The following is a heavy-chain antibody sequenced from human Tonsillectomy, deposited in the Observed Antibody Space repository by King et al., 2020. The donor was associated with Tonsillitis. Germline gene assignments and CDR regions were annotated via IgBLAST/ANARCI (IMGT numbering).Heavy chain of an antibody. CDR2: ISSNGGST. D-gene: IGHD5-12*01. J-gene: IGHJ2*01. V-gene: IGHV3-64D*06. CDR3: VKDRNSGYDYSWYFDL. CDR1: GFTFSSYA. Sequence: VQLVESGGGLVQPGGSLRLSCSASGFTFSSYAMHWVRQAPGKGLEYVSAISSNGGSTYYADSVKGRFTISRDNSKNTLYLQMSSLRAEDTAVYYCVKDRNSGYDYSWYFDLWGRGTLVTVSS.